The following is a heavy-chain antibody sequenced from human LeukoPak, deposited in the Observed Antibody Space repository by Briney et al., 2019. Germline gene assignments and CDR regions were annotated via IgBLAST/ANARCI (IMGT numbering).Heavy chain of an antibody. CDR2: MYIGGST. Sequence: SETLSLTCTVSGGSISSYYLSWIRQPAGKGLEWIGRMYIGGSTSYNPSLKSRVTMSVATSKNQFSLNLSSVTAADTAVYYCARYLRSNWFDPWGQGTLVTVSS. V-gene: IGHV4-4*07. J-gene: IGHJ5*02. CDR1: GGSISSYY. CDR3: ARYLRSNWFDP.